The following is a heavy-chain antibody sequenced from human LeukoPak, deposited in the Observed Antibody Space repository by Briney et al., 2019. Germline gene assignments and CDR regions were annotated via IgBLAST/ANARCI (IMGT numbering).Heavy chain of an antibody. J-gene: IGHJ3*02. Sequence: GGSLRLSCAASGFTFSSYAMSWVRQAPGKGLEWVSTISGSGTSTYYADSVKGRFTISRDNSKNTLYLQMNSLRAEDTAVYYCAKSSVTYNDAFDIWGQGTMVTVSS. CDR1: GFTFSSYA. CDR3: AKSSVTYNDAFDI. D-gene: IGHD5-18*01. V-gene: IGHV3-23*01. CDR2: ISGSGTST.